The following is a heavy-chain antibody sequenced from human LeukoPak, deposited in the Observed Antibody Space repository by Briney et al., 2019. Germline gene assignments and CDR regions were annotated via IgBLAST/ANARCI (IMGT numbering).Heavy chain of an antibody. CDR1: GYTFTSYH. V-gene: IGHV1-2*02. D-gene: IGHD3-22*01. CDR2: INPNSGGT. Sequence: GASVKVSCKASGYTFTSYHLHWVRQAPGQGLEWMGWINPNSGGTNYAQKFQGRVTMTRDTSISTAYMELSRLRSDDTAEYYCARALYYDSSGYYSSSYYYFQHWGQGTLVTVSS. CDR3: ARALYYDSSGYYSSSYYYFQH. J-gene: IGHJ1*01.